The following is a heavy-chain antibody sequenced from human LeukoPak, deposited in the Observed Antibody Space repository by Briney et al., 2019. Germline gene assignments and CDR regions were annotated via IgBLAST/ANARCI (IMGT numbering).Heavy chain of an antibody. CDR1: GGSSISNSHY. Sequence: SETLSLTCTVAGGSSISNSHYWGWIRQPPGKGLEWVASIYHSGSIYYNPSLKSRVTMSVDTSKNQFSLKLSSVTATDTAVYYCARLLYDTNGYYYFDYWGQGTLVTVSS. CDR3: ARLLYDTNGYYYFDY. CDR2: IYHSGSI. J-gene: IGHJ4*02. V-gene: IGHV4-39*01. D-gene: IGHD3-22*01.